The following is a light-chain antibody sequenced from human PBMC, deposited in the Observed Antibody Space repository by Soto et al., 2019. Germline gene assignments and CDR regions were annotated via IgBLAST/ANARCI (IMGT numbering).Light chain of an antibody. J-gene: IGKJ2*01. V-gene: IGKV1-39*01. Sequence: DIQMTQSPSSLSASVGDRVTITCRASQSISSYLNWYQQKPGKAPKLLIYPASSLQSGVPSRFSGSGSGTDFTLTISSLQPEDFAAYYCQQSYSTPRSTFGQGTQLQIK. CDR3: QQSYSTPRST. CDR1: QSISSY. CDR2: PAS.